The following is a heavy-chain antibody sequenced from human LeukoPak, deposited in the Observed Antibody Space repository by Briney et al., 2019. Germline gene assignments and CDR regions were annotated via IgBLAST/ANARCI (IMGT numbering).Heavy chain of an antibody. Sequence: GGSLRLSCAASGFTFSSYSMNWVRQAPGKGLEWVSSISSSSSYIYYADSVKGRFTISRDNAKNSLYLQMNSLRAKDTAVYYCARDRINSAYYDSSGYLPDYWGQGTLVTVSS. J-gene: IGHJ4*02. CDR3: ARDRINSAYYDSSGYLPDY. D-gene: IGHD3-22*01. CDR1: GFTFSSYS. V-gene: IGHV3-21*01. CDR2: ISSSSSYI.